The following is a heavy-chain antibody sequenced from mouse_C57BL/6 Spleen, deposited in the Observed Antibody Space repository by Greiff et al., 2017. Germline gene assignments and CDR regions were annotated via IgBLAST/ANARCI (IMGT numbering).Heavy chain of an antibody. Sequence: EVQLVESGGGLVQPKGSLKLSCAASGFSFNTYAMNWVRQAPGKGLEWVARIRSKSNNYATYYADSVKDRFTISRDDSESMLYLQMNNLKTEDTAMYYCVRQAGYYYAMDYWGQGTSVTVSS. CDR3: VRQAGYYYAMDY. CDR1: GFSFNTYA. V-gene: IGHV10-1*01. CDR2: IRSKSNNYAT. J-gene: IGHJ4*01.